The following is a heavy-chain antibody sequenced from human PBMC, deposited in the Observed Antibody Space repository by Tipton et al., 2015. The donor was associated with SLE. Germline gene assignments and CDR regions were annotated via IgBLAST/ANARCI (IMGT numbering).Heavy chain of an antibody. J-gene: IGHJ4*02. CDR1: GFTFDDYG. D-gene: IGHD3-10*01. CDR2: INWNGGST. CDR3: ASDYYGSGSYYPFGY. V-gene: IGHV3-20*04. Sequence: SLRLSCAASGFTFDDYGMSWVRQAPGKGLEWVSGINWNGGSTGYADSVKGRFTISRDNAKNSLYLQMNSLRAEDTAVYYCASDYYGSGSYYPFGYWGQGTLVTVSS.